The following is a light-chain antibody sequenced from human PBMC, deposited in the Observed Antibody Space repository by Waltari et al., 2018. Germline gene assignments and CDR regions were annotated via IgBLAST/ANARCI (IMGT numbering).Light chain of an antibody. V-gene: IGKV3-15*01. CDR2: ETS. CDR1: QYVGWK. CDR3: HQYIGWPYT. Sequence: EIVMTQSPVTLSVSPGDRVTLSCRASQYVGWKVGGYQQRPGTAPRLLIHETSARATGVPARFSGRGSGTEFTLTSSSLQSEDVAFYHCHQYIGWPYTFAQGTKLEL. J-gene: IGKJ2*01.